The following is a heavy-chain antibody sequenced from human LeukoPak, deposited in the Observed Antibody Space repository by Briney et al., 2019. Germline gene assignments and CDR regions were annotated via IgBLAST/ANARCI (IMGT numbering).Heavy chain of an antibody. J-gene: IGHJ3*02. CDR2: ISGSGGST. D-gene: IGHD3-3*01. V-gene: IGHV3-23*01. CDR1: GFTFSSYA. Sequence: GGSLRLSCAASGFTFSSYAMNWVRQAPGKGLEWVSSISGSGGSTSYADSVKGRFTISRDNSKNTLYLQMNSLRAEDTAVYHCARGPYYDFWSDAFDIWGQGTMVTVSS. CDR3: ARGPYYDFWSDAFDI.